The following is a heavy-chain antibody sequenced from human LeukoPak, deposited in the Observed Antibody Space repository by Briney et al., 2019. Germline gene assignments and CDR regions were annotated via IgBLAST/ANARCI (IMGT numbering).Heavy chain of an antibody. Sequence: GGSLRLSCAASGFTFSSCSMNWVRQAPGKGLEWVSSISGSSSYINYADSVKGRFTISRDNAKNSLYLQMNSLRAEDTAVYYCAELGITMIGGVWGKGTTVTISS. CDR2: ISGSSSYI. V-gene: IGHV3-21*01. CDR1: GFTFSSCS. CDR3: AELGITMIGGV. J-gene: IGHJ6*04. D-gene: IGHD3-10*02.